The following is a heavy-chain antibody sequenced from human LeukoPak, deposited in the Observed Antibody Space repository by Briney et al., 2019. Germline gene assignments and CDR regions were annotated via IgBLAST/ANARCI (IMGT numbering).Heavy chain of an antibody. Sequence: ASVKVSCKASGYTFTSYNINWVRQAPGQGLEWMGWISVYNGITNYAQNLQGRVTLTTGTSTNTAYMELRSLRSHDTAVYYCARPCYYDSSGYCHWGQGTLVTVSS. J-gene: IGHJ4*02. V-gene: IGHV1-18*01. D-gene: IGHD3-22*01. CDR1: GYTFTSYN. CDR3: ARPCYYDSSGYCH. CDR2: ISVYNGIT.